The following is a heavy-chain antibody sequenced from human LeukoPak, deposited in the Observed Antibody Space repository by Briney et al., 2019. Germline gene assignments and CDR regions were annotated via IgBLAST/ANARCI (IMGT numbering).Heavy chain of an antibody. CDR2: INHSGST. J-gene: IGHJ4*02. CDR3: ARGVRGVVPAAIGPY. V-gene: IGHV4-34*01. Sequence: PSETLSLTCAVYGGSFSGYYWSWIRQPPEKGLEWIGEINHSGSTNYNPSLKSRVTISVDTSKNQFSLKLSSVTAADTAVHYCARGVRGVVPAAIGPYWGQGTLVTVTS. D-gene: IGHD2-2*01. CDR1: GGSFSGYY.